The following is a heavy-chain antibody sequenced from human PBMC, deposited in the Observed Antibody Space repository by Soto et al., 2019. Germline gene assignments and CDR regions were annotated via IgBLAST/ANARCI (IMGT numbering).Heavy chain of an antibody. J-gene: IGHJ4*02. CDR2: IWYDGSNK. CDR3: ARDPRSRIGDY. CDR1: GFTFSSYG. V-gene: IGHV3-33*01. D-gene: IGHD1-26*01. Sequence: GGSLRLSCAASGFTFSSYGMHWVRQAPGKGLEWVAVIWYDGSNKYYADSVKGRFTISRDNSKNTLYLQMNSLRAEDTAVYYCARDPRSRIGDYWGQGTLVTVSS.